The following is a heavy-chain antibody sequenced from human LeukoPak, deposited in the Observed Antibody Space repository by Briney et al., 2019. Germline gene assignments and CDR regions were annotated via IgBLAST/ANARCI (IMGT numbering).Heavy chain of an antibody. CDR3: AKTSMVRGARVPSY. V-gene: IGHV3-9*01. CDR1: GFIFNDYA. D-gene: IGHD3-10*01. J-gene: IGHJ4*02. Sequence: PGGSLRLSCAASGFIFNDYAMHWVRQAPGKGLEWVSGISRDSGTIVYADSVKGRFTISRDNAKNSLYLQMNSLRAEDTAVYYCAKTSMVRGARVPSYWGQGTLVTVSS. CDR2: ISRDSGTI.